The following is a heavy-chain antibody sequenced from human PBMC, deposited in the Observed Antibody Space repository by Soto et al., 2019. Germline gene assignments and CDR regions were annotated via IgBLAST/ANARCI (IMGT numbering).Heavy chain of an antibody. J-gene: IGHJ4*02. D-gene: IGHD6-19*01. V-gene: IGHV1-18*01. CDR1: GYTFTSYG. Sequence: QVQLVQSGAEVKKPGASVKVSCKASGYTFTSYGISWVRQAPGQGLEWMGWISAYNGNTNYAQKLQGRVTMTTDTPTSTAYMELRSLRSDDTAVYYCARDDCGYSSGQSFDYWGQGTLVTVSS. CDR3: ARDDCGYSSGQSFDY. CDR2: ISAYNGNT.